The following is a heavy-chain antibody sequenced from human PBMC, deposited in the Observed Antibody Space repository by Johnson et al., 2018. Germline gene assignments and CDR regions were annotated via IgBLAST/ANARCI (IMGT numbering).Heavy chain of an antibody. D-gene: IGHD5-24*01. J-gene: IGHJ3*02. CDR1: GFTFDVYA. CDR2: ISWDRGII. CDR3: AKARGRDGYNRDAFDI. V-gene: IGHV3-9*01. Sequence: VQLVESGGGLVQPGRSLRLSCAASGFTFDVYAMDWVRQAPGKGLEWVSGISWDRGIIGYADSVKGRFTISRDNAKNSLYLQMNSLRDEDTALDYCAKARGRDGYNRDAFDIWGQGTMVTVSS.